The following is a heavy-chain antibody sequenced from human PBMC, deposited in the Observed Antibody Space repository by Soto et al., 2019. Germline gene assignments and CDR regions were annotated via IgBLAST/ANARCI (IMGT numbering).Heavy chain of an antibody. J-gene: IGHJ6*03. CDR1: GFIFSSYN. D-gene: IGHD3-16*01. Sequence: EVQLVESGGGLVKPGGSLRVSCAASGFIFSSYNMNWVRQAPGKGLEWVSSISSSSNYIDYADSVKGRFTISRDNAKNSLYLQMNSLRAEDTAVYYCARDLIYVGYYYYMDVWGKGTTVTVSS. V-gene: IGHV3-21*01. CDR2: ISSSSNYI. CDR3: ARDLIYVGYYYYMDV.